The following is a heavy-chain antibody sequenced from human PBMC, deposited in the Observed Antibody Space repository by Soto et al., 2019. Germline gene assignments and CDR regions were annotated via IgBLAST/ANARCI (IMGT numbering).Heavy chain of an antibody. CDR2: ISNGDST. D-gene: IGHD1-1*01. CDR1: GFTFSTYA. V-gene: IGHV3-23*01. CDR3: AKGGERSCSTTSGLYFSAY. J-gene: IGHJ4*02. Sequence: EVQLLDSGGGLVQPGGSLRLSCVTSGFTFSTYAMSWVRQAPGKGLEWVSTISNGDSTYYADSVKGRFTISRDNSRNQLYLPVSSLRVEEAARYYCAKGGERSCSTTSGLYFSAYWAQGTLVTVSS.